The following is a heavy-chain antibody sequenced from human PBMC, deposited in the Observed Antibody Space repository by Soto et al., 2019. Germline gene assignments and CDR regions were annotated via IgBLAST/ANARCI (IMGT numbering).Heavy chain of an antibody. CDR2: IIPIFGTA. CDR3: ARELGYCSSTSCYLYYYYGMDV. V-gene: IGHV1-69*01. D-gene: IGHD2-2*01. J-gene: IGHJ6*02. CDR1: GGTFSSYA. Sequence: QVQLVQSGAEVKKPGSSVKVSCKASGGTFSSYAISWVRQAPGQGLEWMGGIIPIFGTANYAQKFQGRVTITADESTSTAYKELSSLRSEDTAVYYCARELGYCSSTSCYLYYYYGMDVWGQGTTVTVSS.